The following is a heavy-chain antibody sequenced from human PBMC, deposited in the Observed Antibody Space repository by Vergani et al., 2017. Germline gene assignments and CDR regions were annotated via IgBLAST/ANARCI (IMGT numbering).Heavy chain of an antibody. CDR2: IIPIFGTA. D-gene: IGHD6-6*01. J-gene: IGHJ6*01. CDR3: ARGRQGSSSYLYYYYYGMDG. Sequence: QVQLVQSGAEVKKPGSSVKVSCKASGGTFSSYAISWVRQAPGQGLEWMGGIIPIFGTANYAQKFQGRVTITADESTSTAYMELSSLRSEDTAVYYCARGRQGSSSYLYYYYYGMDGGGQGSTVTVSP. V-gene: IGHV1-69*01. CDR1: GGTFSSYA.